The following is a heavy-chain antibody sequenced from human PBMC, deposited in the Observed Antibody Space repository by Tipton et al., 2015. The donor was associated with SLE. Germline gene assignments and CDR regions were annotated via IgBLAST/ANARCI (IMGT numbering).Heavy chain of an antibody. D-gene: IGHD6-13*01. CDR3: ARDRDSSSWYTPHFDY. V-gene: IGHV3-30*02. CDR2: IRYDGSNK. Sequence: SLRLSCAASGFTFSSYGMHWVRQAPGKGLEWVAFIRYDGSNKYYADSVKGRFTISRDNSKNTLYLQMNSLRAEDTAVYYCARDRDSSSWYTPHFDYWGQGTLVTVSS. CDR1: GFTFSSYG. J-gene: IGHJ4*02.